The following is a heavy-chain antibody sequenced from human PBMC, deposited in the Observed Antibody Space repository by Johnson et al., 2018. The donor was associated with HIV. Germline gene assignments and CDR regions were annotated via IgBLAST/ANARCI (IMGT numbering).Heavy chain of an antibody. Sequence: VQLVESGGALVQPGGSLRLSCEVSGFTISTFWMQWVRQVPGKGLMWVSRISGDGSSSSYADSVKGRFTISRANAKNSLYLQMNSLRAEDTAVYYCAKSPGKDHGGNSGGIDIWGQGTMVTVSA. V-gene: IGHV3-74*02. CDR1: GFTISTFW. D-gene: IGHD4-23*01. CDR3: AKSPGKDHGGNSGGIDI. J-gene: IGHJ3*02. CDR2: ISGDGSSS.